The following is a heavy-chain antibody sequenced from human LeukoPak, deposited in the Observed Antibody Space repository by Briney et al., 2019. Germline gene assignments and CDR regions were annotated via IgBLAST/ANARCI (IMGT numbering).Heavy chain of an antibody. CDR2: ISSDGSNK. CDR3: AREGLYCSGGSCYFDY. CDR1: GFTFSSYA. D-gene: IGHD2-15*01. Sequence: GRSLRLSCAASGFTFSSYAMHWVRQAPGKGLEWVAVISSDGSNKYYADSVKGRFTISRDNSKNTLYLQMNSLRAEDTAVYYCAREGLYCSGGSCYFDYWGQGTLVTVSS. V-gene: IGHV3-30-3*01. J-gene: IGHJ4*02.